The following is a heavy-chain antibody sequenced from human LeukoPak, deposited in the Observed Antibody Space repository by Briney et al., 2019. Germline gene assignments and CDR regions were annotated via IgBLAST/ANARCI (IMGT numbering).Heavy chain of an antibody. CDR2: INHSGST. J-gene: IGHJ4*02. CDR3: ASEVLRFLEWLPQYYFDY. D-gene: IGHD3-3*01. CDR1: GGSFSGYY. Sequence: SETLSLTCAVYGGSFSGYYWSWIRQPPGKGLEWIGDINHSGSTNYNPSLKSRVTISVDTSKNQFSLKLSSVTAADTAVYYCASEVLRFLEWLPQYYFDYWGQGTLVTVSS. V-gene: IGHV4-34*01.